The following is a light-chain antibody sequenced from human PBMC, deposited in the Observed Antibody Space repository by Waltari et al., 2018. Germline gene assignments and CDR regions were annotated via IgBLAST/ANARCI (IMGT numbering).Light chain of an antibody. CDR1: QNIGIY. V-gene: IGKV1-39*01. Sequence: DIQMTKSPPSLSASVGDRVTITCRASQNIGIYLNWYQCKPGNAPKLLIHSTSTLQSGVPSRFSASGSGTEYTLTINSLQPEDFATYYCQQTYGLPQTFGQGTTVDI. J-gene: IGKJ1*01. CDR3: QQTYGLPQT. CDR2: STS.